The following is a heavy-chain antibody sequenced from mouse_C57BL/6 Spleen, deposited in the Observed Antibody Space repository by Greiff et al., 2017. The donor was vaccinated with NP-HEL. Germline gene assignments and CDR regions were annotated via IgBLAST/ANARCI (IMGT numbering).Heavy chain of an antibody. D-gene: IGHD2-3*01. CDR1: GYAFSSSW. J-gene: IGHJ2*01. V-gene: IGHV1-82*01. CDR3: ARRAYDGYSLDY. CDR2: IYPGDGDT. Sequence: QVQLQQSGPELVKPGASVKISCKASGYAFSSSWMNWVKQRPGKGLEWIGRIYPGDGDTNYNGKFKGKATLTADKSSSTAYMQLSSQTSEDSAVYFCARRAYDGYSLDYWGKGTTLTVSS.